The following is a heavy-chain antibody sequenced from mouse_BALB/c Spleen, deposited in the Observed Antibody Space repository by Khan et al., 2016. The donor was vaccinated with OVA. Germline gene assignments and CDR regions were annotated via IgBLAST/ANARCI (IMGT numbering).Heavy chain of an antibody. CDR3: AREGAYYRSDGWFSY. CDR1: GYTFTTYT. D-gene: IGHD2-14*01. CDR2: INPSNGYT. V-gene: IGHV1-4*01. J-gene: IGHJ3*01. Sequence: VQLQQSGAELARPGASVKMSCKASGYTFTTYTMHWVKQRPGQGLEWIGYINPSNGYTNYNQKFKDKSTLTADKSSSTAYMQLSSLTSAYSAVXYCAREGAYYRSDGWFSYWGQGTLVTVSA.